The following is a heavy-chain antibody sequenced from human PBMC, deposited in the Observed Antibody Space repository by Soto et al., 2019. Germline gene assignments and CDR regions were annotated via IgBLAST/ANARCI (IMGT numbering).Heavy chain of an antibody. CDR2: LYSGGST. D-gene: IGHD6-19*01. CDR1: GFTVSSNY. J-gene: IGHJ4*02. Sequence: EVQLVESGGGLVQPGGSLRLSCAASGFTVSSNYMSWVRQAPGKGLEWVSVLYSGGSTYYADSVKGRFTISRDNSKNTRYVQMNSLGAEYTAVYDCARGGRGQWLGDWGQGTLVTVSS. V-gene: IGHV3-66*01. CDR3: ARGGRGQWLGD.